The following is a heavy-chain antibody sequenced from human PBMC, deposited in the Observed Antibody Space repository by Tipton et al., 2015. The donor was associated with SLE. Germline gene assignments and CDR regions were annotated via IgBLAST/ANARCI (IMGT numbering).Heavy chain of an antibody. CDR1: GFTFSDYY. CDR2: ISGNGGST. J-gene: IGHJ6*02. CDR3: ATISPFYYYYGMDV. V-gene: IGHV3-23*01. Sequence: SLRLSCAASGFTFSDYYMSWIRQAPGKGLEWVSAISGNGGSTYYADSVKGRFTISRDNSKNTLYLQMNSLRAEDTAVYHCATISPFYYYYGMDVWGQGTTVTVSS.